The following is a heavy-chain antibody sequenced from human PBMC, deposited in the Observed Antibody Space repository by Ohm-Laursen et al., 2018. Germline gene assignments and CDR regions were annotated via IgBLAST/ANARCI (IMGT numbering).Heavy chain of an antibody. CDR2: IFNSGST. D-gene: IGHD4-17*01. V-gene: IGHV4-4*07. CDR3: ARDRTLGYGDYNWFDP. CDR1: GDSISSYY. J-gene: IGHJ5*02. Sequence: GTLSLTCTVSGDSISSYYWSWIRQPAGKGLEWIGHIFNSGSTNYNPSLKSRVTMSLDTSENQFSLKLSSVTAADTAVYYCARDRTLGYGDYNWFDPWGQGTLVTVSS.